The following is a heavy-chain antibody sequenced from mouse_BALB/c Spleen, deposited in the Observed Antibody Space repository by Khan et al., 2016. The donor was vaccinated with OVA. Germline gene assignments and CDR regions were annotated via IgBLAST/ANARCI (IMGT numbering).Heavy chain of an antibody. V-gene: IGHV3-6*02. J-gene: IGHJ2*03. CDR3: ARGARATYDFDY. CDR1: GYSITSGYY. Sequence: EVELVESGPGLVKPSQSLSLTCSVTGYSITSGYYWNWIRQFPGNKLEWMGYISYDGSAKCNPSLKNRFSITRDTSKNQFFLKLKSVTTEDTATDYCARGARATYDFDYWGQGTSLTVSS. CDR2: ISYDGSA. D-gene: IGHD3-1*01.